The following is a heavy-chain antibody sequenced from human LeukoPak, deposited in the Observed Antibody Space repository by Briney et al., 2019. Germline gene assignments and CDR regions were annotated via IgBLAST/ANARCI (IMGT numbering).Heavy chain of an antibody. CDR3: ASPNLAVRGVIIFQYYFDY. CDR1: GFTFSSYA. Sequence: PGGSLRLSCAASGFTFSSYAMSWVRQAPGKGLEWVSAISGSASNTYYADSVKGRFTISRDNSKNTLYLQMNSLRAEDTAVYYCASPNLAVRGVIIFQYYFDYWGQGTLVTVSS. V-gene: IGHV3-23*01. D-gene: IGHD3-10*01. J-gene: IGHJ4*02. CDR2: ISGSASNT.